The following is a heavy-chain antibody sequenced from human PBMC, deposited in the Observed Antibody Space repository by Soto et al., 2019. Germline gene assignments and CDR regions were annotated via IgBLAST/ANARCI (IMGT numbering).Heavy chain of an antibody. CDR2: INHSGST. J-gene: IGHJ4*02. Sequence: PSETLSLTCAVYGGSFSGYYWSWIRQPPGKGLEWIGEINHSGSTNYNPSLKSRVTISVDTSKNQFSLKLSSVTAADTAVYYCTRVCYDGTIFGVPRVDYWGQGTLVTVSS. CDR3: TRVCYDGTIFGVPRVDY. D-gene: IGHD3-3*01. V-gene: IGHV4-34*01. CDR1: GGSFSGYY.